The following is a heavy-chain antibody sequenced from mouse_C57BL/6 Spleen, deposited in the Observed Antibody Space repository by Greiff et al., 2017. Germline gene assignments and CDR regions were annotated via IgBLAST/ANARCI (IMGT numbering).Heavy chain of an antibody. D-gene: IGHD6-2*01. Sequence: VQLQQPGAELVKPGASVKLSCKASGYTFTSYWMQWVKQRPGQGLEWIGEIDPSDSYTNYNQKFKGKATLTVDTSSSTAYMQLSSLTSEDSAVYYCARSLGDYWGQGTSVTVSS. CDR2: IDPSDSYT. CDR1: GYTFTSYW. CDR3: ARSLGDY. J-gene: IGHJ4*01. V-gene: IGHV1-50*01.